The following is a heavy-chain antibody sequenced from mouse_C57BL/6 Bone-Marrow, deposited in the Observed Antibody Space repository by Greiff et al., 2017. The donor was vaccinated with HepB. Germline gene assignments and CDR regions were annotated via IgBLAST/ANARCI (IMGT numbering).Heavy chain of an antibody. CDR2: ISSGGSYT. CDR1: GFTFSSYG. V-gene: IGHV5-6*01. Sequence: EVKVVESGGDLVKPGGSLKLSCAASGFTFSSYGMSWVRQTPDKRLEWVATISSGGSYTYYPDSVKGRFTISRDNAKNTLYLQMSSLKSEDTDMYYCASGPPYYGSSYDVAYWGQGTLVTVSA. J-gene: IGHJ3*01. D-gene: IGHD1-1*01. CDR3: ASGPPYYGSSYDVAY.